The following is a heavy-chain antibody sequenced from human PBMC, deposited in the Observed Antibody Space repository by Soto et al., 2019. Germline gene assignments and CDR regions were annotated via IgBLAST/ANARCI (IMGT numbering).Heavy chain of an antibody. CDR2: IYPGDSDT. CDR3: ARQGSNGAYVYYPMDV. D-gene: IGHD3-16*01. CDR1: QYRFNSYW. V-gene: IGHV5-51*01. Sequence: LGESLKSSCKGSQYRFNSYWICWVRQRPWKGLEWIGMIYPGDSDTTYSPSFEGQVTMSVDKSISTAYLEWNSLKASDSATYYCARQGSNGAYVYYPMDVWGQGTTVTVSS. J-gene: IGHJ6*02.